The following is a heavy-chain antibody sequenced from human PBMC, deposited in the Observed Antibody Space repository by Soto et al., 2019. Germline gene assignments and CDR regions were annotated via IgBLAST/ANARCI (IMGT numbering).Heavy chain of an antibody. D-gene: IGHD2-21*01. CDR3: ARDPSFGACGI. J-gene: IGHJ3*02. CDR1: GFTFRSSW. CDR2: IKPAGSET. Sequence: GVLRLSCEASGFTFRSSWMSWVRQAPGKGLEWVSYIKPAGSETNYVDSVRGRFTISRDNAKNSLYLQMNGLRAEDTALYYCARDPSFGACGIWGQETMVTVSS. V-gene: IGHV3-7*01.